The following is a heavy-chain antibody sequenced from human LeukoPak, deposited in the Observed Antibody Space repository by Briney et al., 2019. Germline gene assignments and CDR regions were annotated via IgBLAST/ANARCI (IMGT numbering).Heavy chain of an antibody. D-gene: IGHD3-22*01. CDR3: AGANYDSSGVH. CDR1: GGSISSYY. V-gene: IGHV4-59*01. CDR2: IYYSGST. J-gene: IGHJ4*02. Sequence: SETLSLTCTVSGGSISSYYWSWIRQPPGKGLEWIGYIYYSGSTNYNPSLKSRVAISVDTSKNQFSLKLSSVTAADTAVYYCAGANYDSSGVHWGQGTLVTVSS.